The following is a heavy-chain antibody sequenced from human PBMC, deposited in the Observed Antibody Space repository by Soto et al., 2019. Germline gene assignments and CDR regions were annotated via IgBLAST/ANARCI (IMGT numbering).Heavy chain of an antibody. J-gene: IGHJ3*02. D-gene: IGHD3-16*02. CDR1: SGSISSSNW. V-gene: IGHV4-4*02. Sequence: QVRLQESGPGLVKPSGTLSLTCAVSSGSISSSNWWSWVRQPPGKGLEWIGEIYHSGSTNYNPSLKSRVTISVDKSKNQFSLKLSSVTAADTAVYYCARNMITFGGVIVKTNDAFDIWGQGTMVTVSS. CDR3: ARNMITFGGVIVKTNDAFDI. CDR2: IYHSGST.